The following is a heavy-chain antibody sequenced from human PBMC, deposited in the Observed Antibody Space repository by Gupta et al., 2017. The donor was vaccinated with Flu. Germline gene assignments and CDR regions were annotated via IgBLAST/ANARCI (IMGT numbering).Heavy chain of an antibody. D-gene: IGHD3-16*01. Sequence: QVQLRESGPGVVKPSQTLSLTCTVSGGSVRGGDDYWTWIRQSPGKGPEWLGYISFSGSTFYNPSLMSRMTISADTSKNQFSLRLTSVTAADTAVYFCARDVGGKYYFDSWGQGTLVTVSS. J-gene: IGHJ4*02. V-gene: IGHV4-30-4*01. CDR2: ISFSGST. CDR1: GGSVRGGDDY. CDR3: ARDVGGKYYFDS.